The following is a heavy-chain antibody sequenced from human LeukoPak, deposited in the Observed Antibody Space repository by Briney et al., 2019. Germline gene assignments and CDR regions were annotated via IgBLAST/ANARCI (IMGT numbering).Heavy chain of an antibody. V-gene: IGHV4-34*01. Sequence: SETLSLTCSVYGGSFSSYYWSWIRQSPGKGLEWIGEISHRGRTNYNPSLKSRVTISVDTSENQFSLKLNSVTAADTAVYYCARARASSRGCFDYWGQGTLVTVSS. CDR2: ISHRGRT. D-gene: IGHD6-13*01. CDR3: ARARASSRGCFDY. CDR1: GGSFSSYY. J-gene: IGHJ4*02.